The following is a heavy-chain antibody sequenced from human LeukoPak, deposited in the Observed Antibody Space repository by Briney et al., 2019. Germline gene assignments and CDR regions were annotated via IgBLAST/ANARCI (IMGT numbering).Heavy chain of an antibody. D-gene: IGHD3-22*01. V-gene: IGHV3-23*01. CDR2: ISGSGVAT. CDR3: AKGAYYDSSGYYGY. J-gene: IGHJ4*02. Sequence: GGSLRLSCAASGFTFSSYAMSWVRQAPGKGLEWVSAISGSGVATYYADSVKGRFTISRDNSKNTLYLQMNSLRAEDTAVYYCAKGAYYDSSGYYGYWGQGTLVTVSS. CDR1: GFTFSSYA.